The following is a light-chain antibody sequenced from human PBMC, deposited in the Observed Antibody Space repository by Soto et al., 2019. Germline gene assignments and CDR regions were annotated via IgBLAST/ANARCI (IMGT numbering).Light chain of an antibody. Sequence: QSALTQPASVSGSPGQSFTISCTGTSSDVGGYNYVSWYPQHPGKAPKLMIYDVSNRPSGVSNRFSGSKSGNTVSLTISGLQAEDVADYYCSSYTISSTYVVFGGETKLTVL. CDR2: DVS. CDR3: SSYTISSTYVV. V-gene: IGLV2-14*01. CDR1: SSDVGGYNY. J-gene: IGLJ2*01.